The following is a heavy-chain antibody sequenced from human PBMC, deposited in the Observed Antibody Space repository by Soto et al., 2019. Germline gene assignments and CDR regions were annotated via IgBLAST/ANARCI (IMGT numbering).Heavy chain of an antibody. D-gene: IGHD2-15*01. CDR2: ISSSGSST. CDR3: ARDLFGGYCSGGSCYAQNYYFDY. Sequence: GGSLRLSCAASGFTFSDYAMSWVRQAPGKGLEWVSAISSSGSSTYYADSVKGRFTISRDNAKNSLYLQMNSLRAEDTAVYYCARDLFGGYCSGGSCYAQNYYFDYWGQGTLDTVSS. CDR1: GFTFSDYA. V-gene: IGHV3-23*01. J-gene: IGHJ4*02.